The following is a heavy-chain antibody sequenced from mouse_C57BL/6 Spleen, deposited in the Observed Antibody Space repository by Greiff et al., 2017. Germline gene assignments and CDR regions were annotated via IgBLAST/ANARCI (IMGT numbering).Heavy chain of an antibody. Sequence: QVQLQQPGAELVMPGASVKLSCKASGYTFTSYWMHWVKQRPGQGLEWIGEIDPSDSYTNYNPKFKGKSTLTVDKSSSTAYMQLSSLTSEDSAVYYCARTGYDYVCFAYWGQGTLVTVSA. CDR3: ARTGYDYVCFAY. CDR2: IDPSDSYT. V-gene: IGHV1-69*01. CDR1: GYTFTSYW. J-gene: IGHJ3*01. D-gene: IGHD2-4*01.